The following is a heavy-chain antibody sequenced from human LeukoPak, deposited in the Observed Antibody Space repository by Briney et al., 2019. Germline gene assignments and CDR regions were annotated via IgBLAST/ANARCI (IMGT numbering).Heavy chain of an antibody. D-gene: IGHD3-16*01. CDR1: GFTFTSYW. J-gene: IGHJ6*02. V-gene: IGHV3-7*03. Sequence: GGSLRLSCAASGFTFTSYWMNWARQAPGKGLEWVASINHNGNVNYYVDSVKGRFTFSRDNAKNSLYLQMSNLRAEDTAVYFCARGGGLDVWGQGATVTVSS. CDR2: INHNGNVN. CDR3: ARGGGLDV.